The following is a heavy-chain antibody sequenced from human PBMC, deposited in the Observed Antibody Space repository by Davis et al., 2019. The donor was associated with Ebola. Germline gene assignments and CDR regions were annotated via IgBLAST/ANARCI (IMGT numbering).Heavy chain of an antibody. V-gene: IGHV4-59*08. D-gene: IGHD3-22*01. CDR2: MYYSGIT. CDR1: GASISSYY. J-gene: IGHJ2*01. CDR3: ARHRTYYYDSSGYGSYWYFDL. Sequence: MPSETLSLTCTISGASISSYYWNWIRQPPGKGLEWIGYMYYSGITDYNPSLRSRVTISVDTSKNQFSLKLSSVTAADTAVYYCARHRTYYYDSSGYGSYWYFDLWGRGTLVTVSS.